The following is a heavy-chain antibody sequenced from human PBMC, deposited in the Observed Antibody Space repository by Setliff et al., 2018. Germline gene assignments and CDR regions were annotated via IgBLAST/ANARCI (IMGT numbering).Heavy chain of an antibody. CDR1: GGSIINSYY. CDR3: ARDQWVRSPPLYFSYSMDV. V-gene: IGHV4-4*07. D-gene: IGHD5-12*01. Sequence: PSETLSLTCTVSGGSIINSYYWSWIRQPAGKGLEWIGRISTSGNTNYNPSLKSRVTVSLDTPKNQFSLKLTSMTAADTAVYYCARDQWVRSPPLYFSYSMDVWG. CDR2: ISTSGNT. J-gene: IGHJ6*02.